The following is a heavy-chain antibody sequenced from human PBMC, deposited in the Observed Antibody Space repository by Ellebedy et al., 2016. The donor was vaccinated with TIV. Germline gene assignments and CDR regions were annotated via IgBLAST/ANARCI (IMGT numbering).Heavy chain of an antibody. CDR2: ISWNSGSI. CDR3: AKDITYYYYYMDV. J-gene: IGHJ6*03. Sequence: GGSLRLSXAASGFTFDDYAMHWVRQAPGKGLEWVSGISWNSGSIGYADSVKGRLTISRDNAKNSLYLQMNSLRAEDTALYYCAKDITYYYYYMDVWGKGTTVTVSS. V-gene: IGHV3-9*01. CDR1: GFTFDDYA.